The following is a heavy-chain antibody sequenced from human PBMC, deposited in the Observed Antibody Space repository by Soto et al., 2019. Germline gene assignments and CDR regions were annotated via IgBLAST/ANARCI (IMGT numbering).Heavy chain of an antibody. V-gene: IGHV1-58*01. CDR1: GFTFTSSA. Sequence: QMQLVQSGPELKKPWTSVKVSCKASGFTFTSSAVQWVRQARGQRLEWIGWIVVGSGNTNYAQKFQERVTITRDMSTSTAYMELSSLRSEDTAVYYCAAGPRLEMAAVDYWGQGTLVTVSS. CDR3: AAGPRLEMAAVDY. D-gene: IGHD6-19*01. J-gene: IGHJ4*02. CDR2: IVVGSGNT.